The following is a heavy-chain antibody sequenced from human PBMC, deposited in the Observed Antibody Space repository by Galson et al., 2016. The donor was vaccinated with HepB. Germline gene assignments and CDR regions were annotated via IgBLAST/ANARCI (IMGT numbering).Heavy chain of an antibody. CDR2: IYYTGNT. Sequence: SETLSLTCTVSGGSINNYYWTWIRQPPGKGLEWIGYIYYTGNTNFNPSLRSRVTMSVDTSKNNFSLKLHSVTAADTAVYYCARVGRRSDLIQGIPPTDWFDPWGQGTLVTVSS. J-gene: IGHJ5*02. D-gene: IGHD6-19*01. V-gene: IGHV4-59*01. CDR1: GGSINNYY. CDR3: ARVGRRSDLIQGIPPTDWFDP.